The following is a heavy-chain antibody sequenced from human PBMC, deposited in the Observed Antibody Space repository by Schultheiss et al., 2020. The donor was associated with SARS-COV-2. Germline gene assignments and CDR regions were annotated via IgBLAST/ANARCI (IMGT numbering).Heavy chain of an antibody. CDR1: GYSFTSYW. CDR3: ARDRSWDTPDY. J-gene: IGHJ4*02. CDR2: IDPSDSYT. Sequence: GESLKISCKGSGYSFTSYWISWVRQMPGKGLEWMGRIDPSDSYTDYSPSFQGHVTISADKSIRTAYLQWSSLKASDNAMYYCARDRSWDTPDYWGQGTLVTVSS. V-gene: IGHV5-10-1*01. D-gene: IGHD5-18*01.